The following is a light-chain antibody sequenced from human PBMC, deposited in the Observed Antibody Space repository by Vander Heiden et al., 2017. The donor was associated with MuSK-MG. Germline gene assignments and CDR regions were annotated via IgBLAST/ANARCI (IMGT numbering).Light chain of an antibody. CDR1: NIGGKN. J-gene: IGLJ3*02. V-gene: IGLV3-21*02. CDR2: DDS. Sequence: SYVLTTAPSASVAPAQMARITCGGNNIGGKNVHWYQQKPGEAPVLLVYDDSNRPSGVPERFSGSNSCNTATLTISRVDAGDEADDYCQVADSSRGHPWVFGVGTKLTVL. CDR3: QVADSSRGHPWV.